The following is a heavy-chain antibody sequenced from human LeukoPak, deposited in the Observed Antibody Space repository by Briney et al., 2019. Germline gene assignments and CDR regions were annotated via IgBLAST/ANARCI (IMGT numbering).Heavy chain of an antibody. CDR3: ARDRHNDILTGYLDY. D-gene: IGHD3-9*01. J-gene: IGHJ4*02. V-gene: IGHV1-3*01. CDR2: INAGNGNT. CDR1: GYTFTSYA. Sequence: ASVKVSCKASGYTFTSYAMHWVRQAPGQRLEWMGWINAGNGNTKYSQKFQGRVTITRDTSASTAYMELSSLRSEDTAVYYCARDRHNDILTGYLDYWGQGTLVTVSP.